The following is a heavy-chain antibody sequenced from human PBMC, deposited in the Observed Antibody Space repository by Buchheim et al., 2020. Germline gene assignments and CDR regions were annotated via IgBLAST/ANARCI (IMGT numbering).Heavy chain of an antibody. CDR2: ISGGGSSP. CDR3: AKGRGTTGTLFDY. CDR1: GFTFSRCG. D-gene: IGHD4-17*01. Sequence: EVQLLESGGGLVQPGGSLRLSCEASGFTFSRCGMSWVRQAPGKGLEWVSTISGGGSSPSYADSMKGRLNIFRDSSKNTLYLQMSGLRAEDTAIYYCAKGRGTTGTLFDYWGQGTL. J-gene: IGHJ4*02. V-gene: IGHV3-23*01.